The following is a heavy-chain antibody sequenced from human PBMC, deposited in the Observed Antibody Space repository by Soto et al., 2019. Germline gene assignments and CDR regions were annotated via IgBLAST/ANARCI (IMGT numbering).Heavy chain of an antibody. CDR3: ERDLYDSSGYYYFDY. V-gene: IGHV1-69*13. Sequence: GASVKVSCKASGGTFSSYAISWVRQAPGQGLEWMGGIIPIFGTANYAQKFQGRVTITADESTSTAYMELSSLRSEDTAVYYCERDLYDSSGYYYFDYWGQGTLVTVS. J-gene: IGHJ4*02. CDR2: IIPIFGTA. CDR1: GGTFSSYA. D-gene: IGHD3-22*01.